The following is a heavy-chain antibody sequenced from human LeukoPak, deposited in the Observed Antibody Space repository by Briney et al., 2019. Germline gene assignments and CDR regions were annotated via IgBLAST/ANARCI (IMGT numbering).Heavy chain of an antibody. D-gene: IGHD1-26*01. CDR3: ALDDRGSYSFDY. Sequence: ASVKVPCKASGYTFTSDGISWVRQAPGQGLEWMGWISAYNGNTNYAQKLQGRVTMTTDTSTSTAYMELRSLRSDDTAVYYCALDDRGSYSFDYWGQGTLVTVSS. V-gene: IGHV1-18*01. J-gene: IGHJ4*02. CDR1: GYTFTSDG. CDR2: ISAYNGNT.